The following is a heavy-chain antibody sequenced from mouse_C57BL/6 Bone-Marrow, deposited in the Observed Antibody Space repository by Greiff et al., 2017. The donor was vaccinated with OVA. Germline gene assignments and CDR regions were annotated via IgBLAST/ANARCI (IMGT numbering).Heavy chain of an antibody. Sequence: VQLQQSGPELVKPGASVKISCKASGYTFTDYYMNWVKQSHGKSLEWIGDINPNNGGTSYNQKFKGKATLTVDKSSSTAYMELRSLTSEDSAVYYCARRNGYYFDYWGQGTTLTVSS. CDR3: ARRNGYYFDY. D-gene: IGHD2-2*01. V-gene: IGHV1-26*01. J-gene: IGHJ2*01. CDR1: GYTFTDYY. CDR2: INPNNGGT.